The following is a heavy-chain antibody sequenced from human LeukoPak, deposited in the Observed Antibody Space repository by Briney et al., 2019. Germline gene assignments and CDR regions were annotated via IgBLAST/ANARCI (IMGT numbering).Heavy chain of an antibody. CDR1: GGSFSGYY. D-gene: IGHD6-6*01. V-gene: IGHV4-34*01. Sequence: SETLSLTCAVYGGSFSGYYWSWIRQPPGKGLEWIGEINHSGSTNYNPPLRSRVTISVGTSKNQFSLKLSSVTAADTAVYYCARGAGYSSSSEDYYFDYWGQGTLVTVSS. CDR2: INHSGST. J-gene: IGHJ4*02. CDR3: ARGAGYSSSSEDYYFDY.